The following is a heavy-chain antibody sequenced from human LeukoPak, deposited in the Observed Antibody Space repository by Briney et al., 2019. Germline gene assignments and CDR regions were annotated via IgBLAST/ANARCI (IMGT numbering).Heavy chain of an antibody. V-gene: IGHV3-21*01. Sequence: PGGSLRLSCAASGFTFSSYSMNWVRQAPGKGLEWVSSISSSSYIYYADSVKGRFTISRDNAKNSLYLQMNSLKAEDTAVYYCARVPDVLHIVATDYWGQGTLVTVSS. D-gene: IGHD5-12*01. J-gene: IGHJ4*02. CDR2: ISSSSYI. CDR3: ARVPDVLHIVATDY. CDR1: GFTFSSYS.